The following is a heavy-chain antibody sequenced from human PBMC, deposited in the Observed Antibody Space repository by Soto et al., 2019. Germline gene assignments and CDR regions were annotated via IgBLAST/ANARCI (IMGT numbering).Heavy chain of an antibody. CDR1: GYTFTGYY. CDR2: INPNSGGT. Sequence: GASVKVSCKASGYTFTGYYMHWVRQAPGQGLEWMGWINPNSGGTNYAQKFQGRVTMTRDTSISTAYMELSRLRSDDTAVYYCARAIGITIFGVVRDAFDIWGQGTMVTVS. D-gene: IGHD3-3*01. V-gene: IGHV1-2*02. J-gene: IGHJ3*02. CDR3: ARAIGITIFGVVRDAFDI.